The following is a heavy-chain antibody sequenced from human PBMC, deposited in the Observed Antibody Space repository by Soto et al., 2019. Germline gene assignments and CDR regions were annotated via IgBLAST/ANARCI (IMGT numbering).Heavy chain of an antibody. CDR1: GFPISSPYS. V-gene: IGHV4-38-2*02. Sequence: PSETLSLTCLVSGFPISSPYSWGWIRQPPGKGLEWIGSISHTGTTSYSPSLTSRVSISVHTSKNQVSLKLTSVTAADTAVYFCARVTMVIRDSDHFGVDVWGHGTTVTVSS. CDR2: ISHTGTT. J-gene: IGHJ6*02. CDR3: ARVTMVIRDSDHFGVDV. D-gene: IGHD4-17*01.